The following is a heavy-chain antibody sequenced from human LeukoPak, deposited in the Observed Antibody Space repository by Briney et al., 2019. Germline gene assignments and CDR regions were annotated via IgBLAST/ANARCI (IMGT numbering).Heavy chain of an antibody. J-gene: IGHJ5*02. CDR3: ARDLDSGSYSGP. V-gene: IGHV1-69*13. CDR2: IIPIFGTA. D-gene: IGHD1-26*01. Sequence: SVKVSCKASGGTFSSYAISWVRQAPGQGLEWMGGIIPIFGTANYAQKFQGRVTITADESTSTAYMELSSLRSEDTAVYYCARDLDSGSYSGPWGQGTLVTVSS. CDR1: GGTFSSYA.